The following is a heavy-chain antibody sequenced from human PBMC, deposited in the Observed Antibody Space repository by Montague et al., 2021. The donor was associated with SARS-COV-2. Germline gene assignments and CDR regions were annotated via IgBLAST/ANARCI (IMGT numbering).Heavy chain of an antibody. CDR2: IYYNGYT. CDR1: GDSISTYY. CDR3: ARGGATYYYDTSGYVNAFDT. D-gene: IGHD3-22*01. J-gene: IGHJ3*02. V-gene: IGHV4-59*01. Sequence: SETLSLTHTVSGDSISTYYWSWIRQPPGKGLEWIGYIYYNGYTNYNPSLKSRVTISVDTSKNQFSLRLSSVTTADTAVYFCARGGATYYYDTSGYVNAFDTWGQGTMVTVSS.